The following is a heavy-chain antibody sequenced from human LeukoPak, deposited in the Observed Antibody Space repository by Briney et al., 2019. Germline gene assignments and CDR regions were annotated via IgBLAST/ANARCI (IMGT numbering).Heavy chain of an antibody. CDR2: IKSKTDGGTT. CDR3: TTRGGSFSIFDY. Sequence: GGSLRLSCAASGFTFSDAWMSWVRQAPGKGLEWVGGIKSKTDGGTTDYAAPVKGRFTISRDDSKNTLYLQMNSLKTEDTAVYYCTTRGGSFSIFDYWGQGTLGTVSS. D-gene: IGHD1-26*01. CDR1: GFTFSDAW. V-gene: IGHV3-15*01. J-gene: IGHJ4*02.